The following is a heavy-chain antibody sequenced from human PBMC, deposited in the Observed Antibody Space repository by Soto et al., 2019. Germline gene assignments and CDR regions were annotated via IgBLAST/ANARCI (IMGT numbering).Heavy chain of an antibody. J-gene: IGHJ4*02. Sequence: SETLSLTCTVSGGSIRGGDYYWTWIRQSPGKGLEWIGYIYSRGDTSYNPSVESRVTISRDTSKNQFSLNLSSVTAADTAVYYCARARLDDFGDRIAAAGTFDYWGQGTLVTVSS. CDR1: GGSIRGGDYY. CDR2: IYSRGDT. V-gene: IGHV4-30-4*01. D-gene: IGHD6-13*01. CDR3: ARARLDDFGDRIAAAGTFDY.